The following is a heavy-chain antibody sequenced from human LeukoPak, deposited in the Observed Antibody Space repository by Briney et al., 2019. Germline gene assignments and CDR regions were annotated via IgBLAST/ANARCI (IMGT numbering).Heavy chain of an antibody. D-gene: IGHD6-19*01. V-gene: IGHV1-8*01. J-gene: IGHJ6*02. Sequence: ASVKVSCKASGYTFTSYDINWVRQATGQGLEWMGWMNPNSGNTGYAQKFQGRVTMTRNTSISTAYMELSNLRSEDTAVYYCARERGSGSGWYFRHYYYYGMDVWGQGTTVTVSS. CDR3: ARERGSGSGWYFRHYYYYGMDV. CDR1: GYTFTSYD. CDR2: MNPNSGNT.